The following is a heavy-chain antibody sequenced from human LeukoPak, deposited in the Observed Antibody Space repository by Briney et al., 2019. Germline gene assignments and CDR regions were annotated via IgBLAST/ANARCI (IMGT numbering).Heavy chain of an antibody. CDR3: AREGDYNNPSFDF. Sequence: SETLSLTCSVSGDSLNSGNYFWTWIRQHPETGLECIGYIQYSGSTYYNPSVKSRVSISVDRSKNQFSLKLTSVTAADTAVYYCAREGDYNNPSFDFWGQGALVTVSS. J-gene: IGHJ4*02. D-gene: IGHD4-11*01. CDR2: IQYSGST. V-gene: IGHV4-31*03. CDR1: GDSLNSGNYF.